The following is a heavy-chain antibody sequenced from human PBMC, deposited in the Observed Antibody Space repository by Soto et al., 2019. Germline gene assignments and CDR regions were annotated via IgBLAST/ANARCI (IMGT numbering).Heavy chain of an antibody. CDR3: ARPGGWIYYYGMDV. CDR1: GFTFSSYA. Sequence: QVQLVESGGGVVQPGRSLRLSCAASGFTFSSYAMHWVRQAPGKGLEWVAVISYDGSNKYYADSVKGRFTISRDNSKNTLYLQMNSLRAEDTAVYYCARPGGWIYYYGMDVWGQGPRSPSP. J-gene: IGHJ6*02. V-gene: IGHV3-30-3*01. CDR2: ISYDGSNK. D-gene: IGHD5-12*01.